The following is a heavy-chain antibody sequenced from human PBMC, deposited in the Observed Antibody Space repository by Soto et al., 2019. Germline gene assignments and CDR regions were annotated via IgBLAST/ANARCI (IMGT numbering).Heavy chain of an antibody. CDR3: AKGWSDYFDS. J-gene: IGHJ4*01. V-gene: IGHV3-21*04. CDR1: GFTFSSYS. CDR2: ISSSSSYI. Sequence: GGSLRLSCAASGFTFSSYSMNWVRQAPGKGLEWVSSISSSSSYIYYADSVKGRFTISRDNSKNTLYLQMNSLRAEDTAVYYCAKGWSDYFDSWGHGTLVTVSS.